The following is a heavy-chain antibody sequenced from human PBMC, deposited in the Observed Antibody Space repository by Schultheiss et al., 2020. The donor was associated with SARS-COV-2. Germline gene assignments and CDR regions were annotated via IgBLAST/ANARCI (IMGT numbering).Heavy chain of an antibody. Sequence: SETLSLTCAVYGGSFSGYYWSWIRQPPGKGLEWIGEINHSGSTNYNPSLKSRVTISVDTSKNQFSLKLSSVTAADTAVYYCARSTMGGTEYFQHWGQGTLVTVSS. CDR1: GGSFSGYY. D-gene: IGHD3-10*01. CDR2: INHSGST. J-gene: IGHJ1*01. CDR3: ARSTMGGTEYFQH. V-gene: IGHV4-34*01.